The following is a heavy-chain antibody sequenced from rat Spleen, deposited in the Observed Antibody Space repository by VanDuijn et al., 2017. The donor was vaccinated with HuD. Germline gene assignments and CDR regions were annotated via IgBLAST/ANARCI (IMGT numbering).Heavy chain of an antibody. CDR2: ISIPGYNT. CDR3: ARHTSRYFDY. CDR1: GFTFSNSW. D-gene: IGHD1-7*01. V-gene: IGHV5-31*01. Sequence: EVQLVESGGGLVQPGRSLKLSCVASGFTFSNSWMTWIRQAPGKGLEWVASISIPGYNTYYRDSVKGRFSISRNDAKSTLYLQRDSLRSEDTPTYYCARHTSRYFDYWGQGVMVTVSS. J-gene: IGHJ2*01.